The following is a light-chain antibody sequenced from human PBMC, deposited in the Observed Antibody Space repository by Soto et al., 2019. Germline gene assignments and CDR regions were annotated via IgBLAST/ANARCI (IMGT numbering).Light chain of an antibody. J-gene: IGLJ1*01. CDR1: ISDVGGYNY. V-gene: IGLV2-11*01. CDR2: DVR. Sequence: QSALAQPRSVSGSPGQSVTISCTGTISDVGGYNYVSWYLQHPGNVSNVMIYDVRKRSSGVPDRFACFNSGNTASLPLSGLHSEHEADYYCCSSSGNYVYVFGTGTKVTV. CDR3: CSSSGNYVYV.